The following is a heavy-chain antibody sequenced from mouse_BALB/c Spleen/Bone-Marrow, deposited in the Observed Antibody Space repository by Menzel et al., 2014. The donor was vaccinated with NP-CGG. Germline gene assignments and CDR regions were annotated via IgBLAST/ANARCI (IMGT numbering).Heavy chain of an antibody. CDR3: ARSRTGTYFRY. D-gene: IGHD4-1*01. CDR1: GYTFTSYW. CDR2: INPSTGYT. V-gene: IGHV1-7*01. J-gene: IGHJ2*01. Sequence: QVQLQQSGAELAKPGASVKMSCKASGYTFTSYWMHWVKQRPGQGLEWIGYINPSTGYTEYNQKFKDKATLTADESSSTAYMQLSSLTSEDSAVYYCARSRTGTYFRYWGQGTTLTVSS.